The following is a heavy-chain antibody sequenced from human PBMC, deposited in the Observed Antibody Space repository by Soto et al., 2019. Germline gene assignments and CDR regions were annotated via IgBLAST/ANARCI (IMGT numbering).Heavy chain of an antibody. D-gene: IGHD2-15*01. Sequence: QVQLVQSGAEVKKPGSSVKVSCKASGGTFSSYTISWVRQAPGQGLEWMGRIIPILGIANYAQKFQGRVTITADKSTSTAYMELSSLRSEDTAVYCCARDRPYCSGGSCYGWFDPWGQATLVTVSS. V-gene: IGHV1-69*08. J-gene: IGHJ5*02. CDR2: IIPILGIA. CDR3: ARDRPYCSGGSCYGWFDP. CDR1: GGTFSSYT.